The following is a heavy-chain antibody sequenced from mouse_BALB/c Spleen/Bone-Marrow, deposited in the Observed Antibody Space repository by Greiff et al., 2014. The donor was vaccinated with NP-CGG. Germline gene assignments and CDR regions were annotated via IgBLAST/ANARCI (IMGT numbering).Heavy chain of an antibody. CDR3: TRIFDY. Sequence: LKQSGSVLVRPGASVKLSCKASGYIFANYWMHWVKQRHGQGLEWIGNISPRSGSTNYDEKFKSKATLTVDTSSATAYMYLNSLTSEDSAVYYCTRIFDYWGQGTILTVSS. J-gene: IGHJ2*01. V-gene: IGHV1S22*01. CDR2: ISPRSGST. CDR1: GYIFANYW.